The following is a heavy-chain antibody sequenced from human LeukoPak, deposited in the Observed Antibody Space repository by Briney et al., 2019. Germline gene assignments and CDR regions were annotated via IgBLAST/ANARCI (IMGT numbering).Heavy chain of an antibody. J-gene: IGHJ4*02. D-gene: IGHD6-13*01. V-gene: IGHV3-21*01. CDR3: ARGPRYSSSWYTGPSFFDY. CDR1: GFTFSSYS. Sequence: NPGGSLRLSCAASGFTFSSYSMNWVRQAPGKGLEWVSSISSSSSYIYYADSVKGRFTISRDNAKNSLYLQMNSLRAEDTAVYYCARGPRYSSSWYTGPSFFDYWGQGTLVTVSS. CDR2: ISSSSSYI.